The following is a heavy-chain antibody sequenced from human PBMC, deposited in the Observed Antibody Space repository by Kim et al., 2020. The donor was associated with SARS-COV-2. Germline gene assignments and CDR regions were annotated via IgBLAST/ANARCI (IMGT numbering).Heavy chain of an antibody. CDR2: IIPIFCTA. J-gene: IGHJ6*01. CDR3: ASGHIVEDYECYGRDA. D-gene: IGHD2-21*01. CDR1: GGTFSSYA. V-gene: IGHV1-69*13. Sequence: SVKVSCKASGGTFSSYAISWVRQAPGQGLEWMGGIIPIFCTANYAQKFQGRVTSTVDESTSTAYMERSSLRSDESGVYYFASGHIVEDYECYGRDAWGQ.